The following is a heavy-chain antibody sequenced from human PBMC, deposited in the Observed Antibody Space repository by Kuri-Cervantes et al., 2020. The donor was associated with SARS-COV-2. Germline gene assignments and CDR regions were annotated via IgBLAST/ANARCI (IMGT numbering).Heavy chain of an antibody. Sequence: GGSLRLSCAASGFTFSSYEMSWVRQAPGKGLEWVSGINWNGGSTGYADSVKGRFTISRDNAKNSLYLQMNSLRAEDTALYHCARGALWIAAAGRSWYFDLWGRGTLVTVSS. V-gene: IGHV3-20*01. D-gene: IGHD6-13*01. CDR2: INWNGGST. CDR1: GFTFSSYE. J-gene: IGHJ2*01. CDR3: ARGALWIAAAGRSWYFDL.